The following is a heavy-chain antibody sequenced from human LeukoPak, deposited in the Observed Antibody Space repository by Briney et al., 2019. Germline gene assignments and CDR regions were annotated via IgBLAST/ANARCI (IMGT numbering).Heavy chain of an antibody. J-gene: IGHJ4*02. CDR3: ARQYSSGWPN. CDR1: GYTFTGYY. D-gene: IGHD6-19*01. CDR2: INPNSDGT. Sequence: ASVKVSCKASGYTFTGYYIHWVRQAPGQGLEWMGWINPNSDGTDYAQKFQGRVTMTRNTSISTAYMELSSLRSEDTAVYYCARQYSSGWPNWGQGTLVTVSS. V-gene: IGHV1-2*02.